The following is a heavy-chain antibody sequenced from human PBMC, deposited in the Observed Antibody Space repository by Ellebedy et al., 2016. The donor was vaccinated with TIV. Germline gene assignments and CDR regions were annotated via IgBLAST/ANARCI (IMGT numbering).Heavy chain of an antibody. V-gene: IGHV3-23*01. CDR1: GFSFNTFF. J-gene: IGHJ4*02. Sequence: GGSLRLXXAASGFSFNTFFMSWVRHSPWRGLEWVSTISAGSDTTRFADSVKGRFTISRDNSKNTVYLRMNDLRAEDTAVYYCRQGHYADYWGQGTLVIVSS. CDR2: ISAGSDTT. CDR3: RQGHYADY.